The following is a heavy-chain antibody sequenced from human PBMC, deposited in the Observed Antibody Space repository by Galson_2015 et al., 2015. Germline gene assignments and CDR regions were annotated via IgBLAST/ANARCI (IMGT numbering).Heavy chain of an antibody. Sequence: SLRLSCAASEFTFSSYYTSWVRQAPGKGLEWVSSISSTTTYIYYADSVKGRFTISRDNAKNSLYLQMNSLGAEDTAVYYCARKILDYDFWSGYYPTNSDYWGQGTLVTVSS. CDR3: ARKILDYDFWSGYYPTNSDY. J-gene: IGHJ4*02. CDR2: ISSTTTYI. V-gene: IGHV3-21*01. CDR1: EFTFSSYY. D-gene: IGHD3-3*01.